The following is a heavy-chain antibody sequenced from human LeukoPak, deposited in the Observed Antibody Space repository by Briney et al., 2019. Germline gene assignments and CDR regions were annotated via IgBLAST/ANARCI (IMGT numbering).Heavy chain of an antibody. V-gene: IGHV4-34*01. D-gene: IGHD5-12*01. CDR1: GGSFSGYY. CDR3: ARDGLSGYDSYYYYYMDV. Sequence: SETLSLTCAVYGGSFSGYYWSWIRQPPGKGLEWIGEINHSGSTNYNPSLKSRVTISVDTSKNQFSLKLSSVTAADTAVYYCARDGLSGYDSYYYYYMDVWGKGTTVTVSS. CDR2: INHSGST. J-gene: IGHJ6*03.